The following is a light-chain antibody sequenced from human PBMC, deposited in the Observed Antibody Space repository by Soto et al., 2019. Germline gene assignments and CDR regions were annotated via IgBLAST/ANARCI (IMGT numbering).Light chain of an antibody. CDR2: GAS. Sequence: EIVLTQSPCTLSVSPGERATLSFRASQSVGSDLAWYQQKPGQAPRLLIYGASTRATGIPARFSGSGSGTEFTLTISSLRSEDFAVYYCQQCNNWPTFGQGTRLEIK. CDR3: QQCNNWPT. J-gene: IGKJ5*01. V-gene: IGKV3-15*01. CDR1: QSVGSD.